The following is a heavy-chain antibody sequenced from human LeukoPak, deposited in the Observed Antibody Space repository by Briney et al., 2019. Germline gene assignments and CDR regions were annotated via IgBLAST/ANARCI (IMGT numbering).Heavy chain of an antibody. CDR1: GFTFSDDY. CDR2: IYSSGSTI. Sequence: SGGSLRLSCAASGFTFSDDYMTWIRHAPGQGLEWVSYIYSSGSTIYYAHSVKRRFTISRDNAQNSLYLQMNRVLAEHTAVYCCARQYNSGWYLIDYWGEGTLVTVSS. J-gene: IGHJ4*02. D-gene: IGHD6-19*01. V-gene: IGHV3-11*04. CDR3: ARQYNSGWYLIDY.